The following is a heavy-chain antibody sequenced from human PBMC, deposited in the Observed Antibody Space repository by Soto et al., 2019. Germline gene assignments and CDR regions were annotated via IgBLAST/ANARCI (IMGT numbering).Heavy chain of an antibody. CDR3: ARAAWYYYGMDV. CDR1: GFIFNTYG. Sequence: GGSLRLSCAASGFIFNTYGMHWVRQAPGKGLEWVAVIWPDGSNRYYADSVSGQFTISRDNSKKTVFLQMNSLSAEDTAVYYCARAAWYYYGMDVWGQGTTVTVYS. CDR2: IWPDGSNR. D-gene: IGHD3-16*01. J-gene: IGHJ6*02. V-gene: IGHV3-33*01.